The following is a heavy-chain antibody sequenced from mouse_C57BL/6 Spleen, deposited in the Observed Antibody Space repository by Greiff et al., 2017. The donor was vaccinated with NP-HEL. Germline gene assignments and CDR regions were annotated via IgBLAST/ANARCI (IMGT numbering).Heavy chain of an antibody. CDR2: IDPSDSYT. V-gene: IGHV1-69*01. J-gene: IGHJ3*01. Sequence: QVQLQQPGAELVMPGASVKLSCKASGYTFTSYWMHWVKQRPGQGLEWIGEIDPSDSYTNYNQKFKGKSTLTVDKSSSTAYMQLSRLTSEDSAVYYCATRGSYDNDPWFAYWGQGTLVTVSA. D-gene: IGHD2-4*01. CDR3: ATRGSYDNDPWFAY. CDR1: GYTFTSYW.